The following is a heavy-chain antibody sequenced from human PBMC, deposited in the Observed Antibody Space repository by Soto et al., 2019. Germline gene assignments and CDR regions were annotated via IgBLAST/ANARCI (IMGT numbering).Heavy chain of an antibody. Sequence: SETLSLSCAVSGGSISSSNWWSCVRQPPGKVLEWIGEIYHSGSTNYNPSLKSRVTISVDKSKNQFSLKLSSVTAADTAVYYCASNVLLWFGEYGYYGMDVWGQGTTVTVSS. J-gene: IGHJ6*02. CDR2: IYHSGST. CDR3: ASNVLLWFGEYGYYGMDV. CDR1: GGSISSSNW. V-gene: IGHV4-4*02. D-gene: IGHD3-10*01.